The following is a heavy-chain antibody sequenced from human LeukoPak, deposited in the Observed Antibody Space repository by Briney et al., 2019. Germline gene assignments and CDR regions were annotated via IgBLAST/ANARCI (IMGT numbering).Heavy chain of an antibody. V-gene: IGHV3-74*01. J-gene: IGHJ4*02. CDR2: INPDGSST. CDR1: GFTFSSYS. Sequence: GGSLRLSCAASGFTFSSYSMNWVRQASGKGLVWVSRINPDGSSTIYADSVKGRFTISRDNAKSTLYLQMNRLRAEDTAVYYCARGGYSDYWGQGTLVTVSS. D-gene: IGHD5-18*01. CDR3: ARGGYSDY.